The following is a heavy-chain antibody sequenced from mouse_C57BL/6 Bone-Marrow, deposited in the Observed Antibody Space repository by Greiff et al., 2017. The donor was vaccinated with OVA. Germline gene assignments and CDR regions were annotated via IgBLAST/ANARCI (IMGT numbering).Heavy chain of an antibody. D-gene: IGHD1-1*01. CDR2: IDPENGDT. CDR1: GFNIKDDY. CDR3: TLISYAMDY. J-gene: IGHJ4*01. V-gene: IGHV14-4*01. Sequence: EVQLQQSGAELVRPRASVKLSCTASGFNIKDDYMHWVKQRPEQGLEWIGWIDPENGDTEYASKFQGKATITADTSSNTAYLQLSSLTSEDTAVYYCTLISYAMDYWGQGTSVTVSS.